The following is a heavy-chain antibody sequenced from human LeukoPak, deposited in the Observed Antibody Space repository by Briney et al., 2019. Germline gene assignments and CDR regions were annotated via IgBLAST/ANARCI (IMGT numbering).Heavy chain of an antibody. D-gene: IGHD6-19*01. CDR2: IYYSGST. J-gene: IGHJ2*01. Sequence: SETLSLTCTVSGGSIGTYYWSWIRQPPGKGLEWIGYIYYSGSTNYNPSLKSRVTISVDTSKNQFSLKLSSVTAADTAVYYCARGLGPYSSGWYHPYWYFDLWGRGTLVTVSS. CDR3: ARGLGPYSSGWYHPYWYFDL. CDR1: GGSIGTYY. V-gene: IGHV4-59*12.